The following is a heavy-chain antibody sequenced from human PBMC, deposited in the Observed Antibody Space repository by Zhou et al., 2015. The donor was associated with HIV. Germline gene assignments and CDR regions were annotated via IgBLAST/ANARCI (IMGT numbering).Heavy chain of an antibody. D-gene: IGHD2-8*01. CDR3: AREAYCTHTVCPRYYYYGMDV. J-gene: IGHJ6*02. CDR2: FIPMFGTA. Sequence: QVQLVQSGAEVRNPGASVRISCKASGYTFTNYNIHWVRQAPGQGLEWMGGFIPMFGTAQTAQRFQGRVTLTADESSITSYMEVSSLRFDDTAVYYCAREAYCTHTVCPRYYYYGMDVWGQGTTVTVSS. V-gene: IGHV1-69*01. CDR1: GYTFTNYN.